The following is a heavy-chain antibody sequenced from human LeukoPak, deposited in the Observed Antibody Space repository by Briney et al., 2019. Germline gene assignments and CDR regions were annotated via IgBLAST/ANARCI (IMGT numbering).Heavy chain of an antibody. J-gene: IGHJ4*02. CDR3: ARVSHDSSGYWY. CDR2: INWSSDTK. CDR1: GFSFEDYA. V-gene: IGHV3-9*01. Sequence: PGGSLRLSCEASGFSFEDYAMHRVRQAPGKGLEWVSGINWSSDTKGYADSVKGRFTISRDNAKNSPYLQMNSLRAEDTAVYYCARVSHDSSGYWYWGQGTLVTVSS. D-gene: IGHD3-22*01.